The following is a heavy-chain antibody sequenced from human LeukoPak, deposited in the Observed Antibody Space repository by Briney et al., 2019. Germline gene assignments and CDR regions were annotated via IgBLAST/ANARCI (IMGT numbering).Heavy chain of an antibody. J-gene: IGHJ4*02. V-gene: IGHV4-39*01. CDR1: GGSISSSSYY. CDR2: IYYSGST. Sequence: SETLSLTCTVSGGSISSSSYYWGWIRQPPGKGLEWIGSIYYSGSTHYNPSLKSRVTISVDMSKNQFSLKLSSVTAADTAVYYCADSSGYYCAAFDYWGQGTLVTVSS. CDR3: ADSSGYYCAAFDY. D-gene: IGHD3-22*01.